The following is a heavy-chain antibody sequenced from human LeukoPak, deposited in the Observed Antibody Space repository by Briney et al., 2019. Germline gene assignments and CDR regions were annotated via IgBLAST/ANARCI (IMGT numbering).Heavy chain of an antibody. CDR1: GFTFSSYG. Sequence: PGGSLRLSCAASGFTFSSYGMHWVRQAPGKGLEWVAVIWYGGSNKYYADSVKGRFTISRDNSKNTLYLQMNSLRAEDTAVYYCARARYYDFWSGYPNFGYWGQGTLVTVSS. V-gene: IGHV3-33*01. CDR2: IWYGGSNK. CDR3: ARARYYDFWSGYPNFGY. D-gene: IGHD3-3*01. J-gene: IGHJ4*02.